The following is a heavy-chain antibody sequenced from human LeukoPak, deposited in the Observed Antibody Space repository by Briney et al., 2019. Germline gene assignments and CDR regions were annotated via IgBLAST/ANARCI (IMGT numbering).Heavy chain of an antibody. CDR2: IGSGGTYI. CDR1: GFTFSSYS. V-gene: IGHV3-21*01. CDR3: ARDQGDTAMVVFDY. D-gene: IGHD5-18*01. J-gene: IGHJ4*02. Sequence: PGGSLRLSCAASGFTFSSYSMNWVRQAPGKGLEWVSSIGSGGTYIYYADSVKGRFTISRDKAKNSLYLQMKSLRAEDAAVYYCARDQGDTAMVVFDYWGQGTLVTVSS.